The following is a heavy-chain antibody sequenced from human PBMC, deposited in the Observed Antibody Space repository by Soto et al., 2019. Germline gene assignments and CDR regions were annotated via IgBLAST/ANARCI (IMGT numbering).Heavy chain of an antibody. V-gene: IGHV3-30*18. CDR3: AKDFETGTTHGY. CDR1: GFTFSSYG. J-gene: IGHJ4*02. Sequence: QVQLVESGGGVVQPGRSLRLSCAASGFTFSSYGMHWVRQAPGKGLEWVAVISYDGSNKYYADSVKGRFTISRDNSKNTLYLQMNSLRAEDTAVYYCAKDFETGTTHGYWGQGTLVTVSS. CDR2: ISYDGSNK. D-gene: IGHD1-1*01.